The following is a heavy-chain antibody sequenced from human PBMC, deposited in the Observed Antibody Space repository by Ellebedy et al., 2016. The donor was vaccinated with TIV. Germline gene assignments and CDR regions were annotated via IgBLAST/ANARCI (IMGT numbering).Heavy chain of an antibody. Sequence: GESLKISCVDSGFTFSSYEMNWVRQAPGKGLEWVSYISTSGNTIYYADSVKGRFTISRDNAKNSLYLQMNRLRAEDTAVYYCVRDKYTMNRFDPWGQGTLVTVSS. CDR1: GFTFSSYE. CDR2: ISTSGNTI. CDR3: VRDKYTMNRFDP. V-gene: IGHV3-48*03. J-gene: IGHJ5*02. D-gene: IGHD3-10*01.